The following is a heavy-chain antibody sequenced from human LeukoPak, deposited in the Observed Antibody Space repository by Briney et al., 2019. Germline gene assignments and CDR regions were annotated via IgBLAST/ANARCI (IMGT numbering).Heavy chain of an antibody. V-gene: IGHV4-4*07. J-gene: IGHJ4*02. D-gene: IGHD3-10*01. CDR3: ARGRSATMFDY. Sequence: PSETLSLTXTVSGGSISSYYWSWIRQPAGKGLEWIGRIYTSGSPNYNPSLKSRVTMSVDTSKNQFSLKLRSMTAADTALYYCARGRSATMFDYWGPGTLVTISS. CDR1: GGSISSYY. CDR2: IYTSGSP.